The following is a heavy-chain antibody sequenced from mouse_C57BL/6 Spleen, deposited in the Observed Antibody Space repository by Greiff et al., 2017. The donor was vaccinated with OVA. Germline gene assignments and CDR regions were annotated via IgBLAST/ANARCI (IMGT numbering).Heavy chain of an antibody. Sequence: QVQLKESGAELVKPGASVKISCKASGYAFSSYWMNWVKQRPGKGLEWIGQIYPGDGDTNYNGKFKGKATITADKYYSTPYMQLSSLTSADSAVYFCARWANWVYAKDYWGQGTSVTVSS. CDR1: GYAFSSYW. J-gene: IGHJ4*01. CDR3: ARWANWVYAKDY. D-gene: IGHD4-1*01. V-gene: IGHV1-80*01. CDR2: IYPGDGDT.